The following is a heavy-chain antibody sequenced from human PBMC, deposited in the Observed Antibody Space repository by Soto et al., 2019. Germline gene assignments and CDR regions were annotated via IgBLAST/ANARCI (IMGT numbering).Heavy chain of an antibody. Sequence: SETLSLTCAVYGGSFSGYYWSWIRQPPGKGLEWIGEINHSGSTDYNPSLKSRVTISVDTSKNQFSLKLSSVTAADTAVYYCARGYGKLLRGRPHTFDYWGQGTLVTVSS. J-gene: IGHJ4*02. CDR1: GGSFSGYY. D-gene: IGHD2-15*01. V-gene: IGHV4-34*01. CDR2: INHSGST. CDR3: ARGYGKLLRGRPHTFDY.